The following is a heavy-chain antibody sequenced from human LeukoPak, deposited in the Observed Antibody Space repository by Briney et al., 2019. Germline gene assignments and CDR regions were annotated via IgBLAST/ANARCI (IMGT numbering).Heavy chain of an antibody. CDR1: GFTVSSNY. CDR3: ATSGYELYYYYYGMDV. D-gene: IGHD5-12*01. J-gene: IGHJ6*02. V-gene: IGHV3-66*01. Sequence: GGSLRLSCAASGFTVSSNYMSWVRQAPGKGLEWVSVIYSGGSTYYADSVKGRFTTSRDNSKNTLYLQMNSLRAEDTAVYYCATSGYELYYYYYGMDVWGQGTTVTVSS. CDR2: IYSGGST.